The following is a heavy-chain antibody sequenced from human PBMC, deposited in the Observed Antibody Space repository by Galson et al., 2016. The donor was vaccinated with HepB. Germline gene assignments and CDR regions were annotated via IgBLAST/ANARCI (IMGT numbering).Heavy chain of an antibody. V-gene: IGHV4-34*01. CDR1: GGAFSGYY. CDR2: INLSGST. D-gene: IGHD3-3*01. CDR3: ARDITVFGVVRMDV. Sequence: SETLSLTCAVYGGAFSGYYWTWIRQSPGKGLERIGEINLSGSTTYNPSLESRVTLSIDTSRKQFSLKLTSVTAADAAVYYCARDITVFGVVRMDVWGQGTTVTVSS. J-gene: IGHJ6*02.